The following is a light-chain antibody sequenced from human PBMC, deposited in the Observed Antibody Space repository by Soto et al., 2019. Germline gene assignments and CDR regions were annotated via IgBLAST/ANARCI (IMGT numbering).Light chain of an antibody. J-gene: IGKJ1*01. Sequence: AIRMTQSPSSLSASTGDRVTITCRASQGISSYLAWYQQKPGKAPKLLIYAASTLQSGVPSRFSGSGSGTDFTLTISCLQSEDFATYYCQQYYSYPFWTCGQGNKGDIK. CDR2: AAS. CDR3: QQYYSYPFWT. V-gene: IGKV1-8*01. CDR1: QGISSY.